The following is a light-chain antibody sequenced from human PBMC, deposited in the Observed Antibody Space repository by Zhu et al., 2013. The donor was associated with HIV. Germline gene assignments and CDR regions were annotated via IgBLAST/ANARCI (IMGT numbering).Light chain of an antibody. V-gene: IGKV3D-15*01. Sequence: EIVMTQFPVTLSLSPGERATLSCRASQSVKKNLAWYQQQPGQSPRLLIYGASSRATGIPDRFSGSGSGTDFTLTISSLQPEDFATYYCQQSYSTPPTFGQGTKVEIK. CDR3: QQSYSTPPT. CDR2: GAS. CDR1: QSVKKN. J-gene: IGKJ1*01.